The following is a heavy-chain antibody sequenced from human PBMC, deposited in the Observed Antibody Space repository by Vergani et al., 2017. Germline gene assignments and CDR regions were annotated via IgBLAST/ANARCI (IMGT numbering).Heavy chain of an antibody. CDR3: ARRDSSSPALDY. CDR1: GFTFRNYA. CDR2: ISDNGGTT. J-gene: IGHJ4*02. Sequence: EVQLLESGGGLAQPGGSLRLSCAASGFTFRNYAMTWVRQAPGKGLEWVSIISDNGGTTYYADSVKGRFTISRENAKNSLYLQMNGLRAGDTAVYYCARRDSSSPALDYWGQETLVTVSS. D-gene: IGHD6-6*01. V-gene: IGHV3-23*01.